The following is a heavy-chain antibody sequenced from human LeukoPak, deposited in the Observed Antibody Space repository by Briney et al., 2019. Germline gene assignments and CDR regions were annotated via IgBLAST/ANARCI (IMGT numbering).Heavy chain of an antibody. CDR1: GFTFSSYA. V-gene: IGHV3-23*01. Sequence: GRSLRLSCAASGFTFSSYAMSWVRQAPGKGLEWVSSISGSGDSTPYADSVKGRSTISRDNSKNTLYLQMNSLRAEDTAVYYCANVGSGSFYYWGQGTLVTVSS. CDR2: ISGSGDST. CDR3: ANVGSGSFYY. D-gene: IGHD3-10*01. J-gene: IGHJ4*02.